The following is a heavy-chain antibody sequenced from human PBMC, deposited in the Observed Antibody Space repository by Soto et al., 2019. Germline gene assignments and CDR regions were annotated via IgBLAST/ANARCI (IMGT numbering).Heavy chain of an antibody. CDR2: INHSGCT. V-gene: IGHV4-34*01. CDR3: ARGHVPDP. J-gene: IGHJ5*02. Sequence: QVQLQQWGAGLLKPSETLSLTCAVYGGSFSGYYWSWIRQPPGKGLEWIGEINHSGCTNYNPSLKSRVTISVDTSKNQFSLKLSSVTAADTAVYYCARGHVPDPWCQGTLVTVSS. D-gene: IGHD3-10*02. CDR1: GGSFSGYY.